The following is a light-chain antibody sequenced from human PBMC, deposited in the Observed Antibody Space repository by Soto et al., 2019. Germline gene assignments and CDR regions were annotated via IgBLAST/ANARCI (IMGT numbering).Light chain of an antibody. V-gene: IGLV1-44*01. CDR2: SNK. Sequence: QSVLTQPPSASGTPGQRVTISCSGSSSNLGNNPVDWYQQLPGTAPKLLIYSNKQRPSGIPDRFSGSKSGTSASLAISGLQSEDEADYYCAAWDDSLNGYVVFGGGTKLTVL. CDR1: SSNLGNNP. CDR3: AAWDDSLNGYVV. J-gene: IGLJ2*01.